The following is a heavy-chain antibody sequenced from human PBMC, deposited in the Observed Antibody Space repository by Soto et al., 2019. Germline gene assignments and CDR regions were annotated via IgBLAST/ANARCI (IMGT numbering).Heavy chain of an antibody. V-gene: IGHV4-34*01. Sequence: SETLSLTCAFYGWSFSGYYWSLIRQPPGKGLEWIGEINHSGSTNYNPSLKSRVTISVDTSKNQFSLKLSSVTAADTAVYYCARVASIAVADWGQGTLVTVSS. CDR3: ARVASIAVAD. J-gene: IGHJ4*02. CDR1: GWSFSGYY. D-gene: IGHD6-19*01. CDR2: INHSGST.